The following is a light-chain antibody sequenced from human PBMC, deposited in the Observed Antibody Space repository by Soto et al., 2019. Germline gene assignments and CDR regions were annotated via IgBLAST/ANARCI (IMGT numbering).Light chain of an antibody. CDR3: SSYAGTNTPYV. Sequence: QSVLAQPPAASGSPGQSVTISCTGTSSDVGGYYYVSWYQQHPGKAPKLMIYEVSKRPSGVPDRFSGSKSGNTASLTVSGLQAEDEADYYCSSYAGTNTPYVVGTGTKVPVL. CDR2: EVS. V-gene: IGLV2-8*01. CDR1: SSDVGGYYY. J-gene: IGLJ1*01.